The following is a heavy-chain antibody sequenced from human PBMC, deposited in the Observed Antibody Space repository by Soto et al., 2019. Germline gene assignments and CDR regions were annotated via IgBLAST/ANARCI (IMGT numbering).Heavy chain of an antibody. J-gene: IGHJ5*02. CDR3: VSWRTYYYDSSGYHTYNWFDP. Sequence: SETLSLTCTVSGGSISSGGYYWSWIRQHPGKGLEWIGYIYYSGSTYYNPSLKSRVTISVDTSKNQFSLKLGSVTAADTAVYYCVSWRTYYYDSSGYHTYNWFDPWGQGTLVTVSS. V-gene: IGHV4-31*03. CDR2: IYYSGST. CDR1: GGSISSGGYY. D-gene: IGHD3-22*01.